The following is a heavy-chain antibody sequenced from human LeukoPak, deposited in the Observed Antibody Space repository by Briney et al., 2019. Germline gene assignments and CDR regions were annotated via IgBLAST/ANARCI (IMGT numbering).Heavy chain of an antibody. Sequence: GGSLRLSCAGSGFTFINYDMSWVRQAPGKGLEWVSAITGSGGTTYYADSVKGRFTIPRDNSKNTVYLQMNSLRAEDTAVYYCAKHDSRTYDYWGQGTLVTVSS. CDR2: ITGSGGTT. CDR1: GFTFINYD. CDR3: AKHDSRTYDY. J-gene: IGHJ4*02. V-gene: IGHV3-23*01. D-gene: IGHD3-16*01.